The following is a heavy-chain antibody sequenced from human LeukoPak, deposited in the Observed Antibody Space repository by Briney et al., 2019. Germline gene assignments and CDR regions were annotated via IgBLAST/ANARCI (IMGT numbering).Heavy chain of an antibody. V-gene: IGHV4-61*02. J-gene: IGHJ1*01. CDR3: ASRELLWFGEEGYFQH. CDR2: IYTSGNT. Sequence: SETLSLTCTVSSGSISSGAYYWSWIRQPAGKGLEWIGRIYTSGNTNYNPSLKSRVTISVDTSRNQFSLKLSSVTAADTAVYYCASRELLWFGEEGYFQHWGQGTLVTVSS. CDR1: SGSISSGAYY. D-gene: IGHD3-10*01.